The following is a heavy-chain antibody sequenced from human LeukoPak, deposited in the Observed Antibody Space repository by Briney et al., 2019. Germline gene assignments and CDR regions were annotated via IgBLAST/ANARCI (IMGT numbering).Heavy chain of an antibody. CDR3: ARDSTSYDYGDSGDYYYYYMDV. Sequence: TGGSLRLSCAASGFTFSSYWMHWVRQAPGKGLVWVSRINSDGSSTSYADSVKGRFTISRDNAKNSLYLQMNSLRAEDTAVYYCARDSTSYDYGDSGDYYYYYMDVWGKGTTVTVSS. CDR1: GFTFSSYW. D-gene: IGHD4-17*01. J-gene: IGHJ6*03. CDR2: INSDGSST. V-gene: IGHV3-74*01.